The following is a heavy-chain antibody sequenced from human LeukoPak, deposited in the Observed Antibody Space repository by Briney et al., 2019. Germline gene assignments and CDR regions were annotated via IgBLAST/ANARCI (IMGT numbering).Heavy chain of an antibody. CDR1: GFTFDDYA. Sequence: SLRLSRAASGFTFDDYAMHWVRQAPGKGLEWVSGISWNSGSIGYADSVKGRFTISRDNAKNSLYLQMNSLRAEDTALYYCAKDSSSSWYGGGFAYWGQGTLVTVSS. J-gene: IGHJ4*02. D-gene: IGHD6-13*01. CDR2: ISWNSGSI. V-gene: IGHV3-9*01. CDR3: AKDSSSSWYGGGFAY.